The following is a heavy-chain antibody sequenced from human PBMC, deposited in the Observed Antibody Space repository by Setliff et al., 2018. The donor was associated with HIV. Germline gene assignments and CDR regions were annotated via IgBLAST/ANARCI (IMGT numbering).Heavy chain of an antibody. Sequence: PGGSLRLSCAASGFIFGNFGLHWVRQAPGEGLEWATFIRYDGSEKFYADSVRGRFTISRDNSKNKLYLQMNSLRIEDTAIYYCVKGDNFWTGYSTYFEFDPWGQGTLVTVSS. CDR3: VKGDNFWTGYSTYFEFDP. V-gene: IGHV3-30*02. J-gene: IGHJ5*02. CDR2: IRYDGSEK. D-gene: IGHD3-3*01. CDR1: GFIFGNFG.